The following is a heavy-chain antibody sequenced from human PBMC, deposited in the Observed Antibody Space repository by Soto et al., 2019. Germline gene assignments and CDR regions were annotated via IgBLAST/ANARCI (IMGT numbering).Heavy chain of an antibody. V-gene: IGHV1-69*01. J-gene: IGHJ4*02. CDR3: TRDRGRRYNDGRGYYYSAY. Sequence: QVQLVQSGAEVKKPGSSVKVSCKASGGTFSSYAISWVRQAPGQGLEWMGGIIPIFGTANYAQKLQGRVTITADESTNPAYMELSSLRSEDTAVYYCTRDRGRRYNDGRGYYYSAYWGQGTLVTVSS. D-gene: IGHD3-22*01. CDR1: GGTFSSYA. CDR2: IIPIFGTA.